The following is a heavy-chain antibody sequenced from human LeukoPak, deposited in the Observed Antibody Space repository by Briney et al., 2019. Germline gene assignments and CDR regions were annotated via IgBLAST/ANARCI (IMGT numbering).Heavy chain of an antibody. CDR1: GGSISSYY. V-gene: IGHV4-4*07. Sequence: SETLSLTCTVSGGSISSYYWSWIRQPAGKGLEWIGRIYTSGSTNYSPSLKSRVTMALDTSKNQFSLKLSSVTAADTAVYYCARESRYSSSWYGNLVDYWGQGTLVTVSS. CDR2: IYTSGST. D-gene: IGHD6-13*01. CDR3: ARESRYSSSWYGNLVDY. J-gene: IGHJ4*02.